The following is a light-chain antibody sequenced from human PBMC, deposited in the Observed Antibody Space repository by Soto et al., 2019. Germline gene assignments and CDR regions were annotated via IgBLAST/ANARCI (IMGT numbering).Light chain of an antibody. Sequence: DIVMTQSPDSLAVSLGERATINCKSSQSVLYRSNNKNYFAWYQQKSGQPPKLLFYWASTRESGVPDRFSASGSGTDFTLTISGLQADDVAVYYCQQYYSTPLSFGGGTKVDIK. CDR1: QSVLYRSNNKNY. CDR3: QQYYSTPLS. J-gene: IGKJ4*01. CDR2: WAS. V-gene: IGKV4-1*01.